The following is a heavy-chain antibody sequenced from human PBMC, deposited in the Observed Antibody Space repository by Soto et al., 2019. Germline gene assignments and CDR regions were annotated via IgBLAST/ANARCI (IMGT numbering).Heavy chain of an antibody. CDR2: FYYSGST. V-gene: IGHV4-61*01. Sequence: SETLSLTCTVSVGSVSGGSYFWSWVRQPPGKGLEWIGYFYYSGSTKYNPSLKSRVTILEDTSKNQFSLKLNSVTAADTAVYYCAREGRMGTFDYWGQGALVTVSS. CDR3: AREGRMGTFDY. CDR1: VGSVSGGSYF. D-gene: IGHD1-1*01. J-gene: IGHJ4*02.